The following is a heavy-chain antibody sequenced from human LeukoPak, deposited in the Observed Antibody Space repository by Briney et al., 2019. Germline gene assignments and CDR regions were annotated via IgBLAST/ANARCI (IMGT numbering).Heavy chain of an antibody. V-gene: IGHV1-69*04. D-gene: IGHD2-15*01. CDR2: IIPILGIA. CDR3: ARVAATVYYYYGMDV. CDR1: GGTFSSYA. J-gene: IGHJ6*02. Sequence: SVKVSCKASGGTFSSYAIRWVRQAPGQGLEWMGRIIPILGIANYAQKFQGRVTITADKSTSTAYMELSRLRSEDTAVYYCARVAATVYYYYGMDVWGQGTTVTVSS.